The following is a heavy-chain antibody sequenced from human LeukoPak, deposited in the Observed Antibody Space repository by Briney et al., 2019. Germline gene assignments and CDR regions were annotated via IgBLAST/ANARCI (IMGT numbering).Heavy chain of an antibody. D-gene: IGHD1-1*01. CDR1: GGTFSSYA. V-gene: IGHV1-2*02. CDR2: INPNSGGT. CDR3: ARGTEADAFDI. J-gene: IGHJ3*02. Sequence: ASVKVSCKASGGTFSSYAISWVRQAPGQGLEWMGWINPNSGGTNYAQKFQGRVTMTRDTSISTAYMELSRLRSDDTAVYYCARGTEADAFDIWGQGTMVTVSS.